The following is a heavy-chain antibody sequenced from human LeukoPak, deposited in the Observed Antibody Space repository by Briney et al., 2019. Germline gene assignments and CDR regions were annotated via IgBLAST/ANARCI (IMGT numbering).Heavy chain of an antibody. Sequence: ASVKVSCKASGYTFTGYYMHWVRQAPGQGLEWMGWINPDSGGTNYAQKFQGWVTMTRDTSISTAYMELSRLRSDDTAVYYCASAGVVVPAFLDYWGQGTLVTVSS. CDR1: GYTFTGYY. D-gene: IGHD2-2*01. V-gene: IGHV1-2*04. CDR2: INPDSGGT. J-gene: IGHJ4*02. CDR3: ASAGVVVPAFLDY.